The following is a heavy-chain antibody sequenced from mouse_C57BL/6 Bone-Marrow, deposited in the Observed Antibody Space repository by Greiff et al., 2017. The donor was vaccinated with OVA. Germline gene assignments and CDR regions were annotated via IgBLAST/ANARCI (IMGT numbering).Heavy chain of an antibody. D-gene: IGHD1-1*01. V-gene: IGHV1-85*01. CDR1: GYTFTSYD. CDR2: IYPRDGST. J-gene: IGHJ1*03. Sequence: QVQLKESGPELVKPGASVKLSCKASGYTFTSYDLNWVKQRPGQGLEWIGWIYPRDGSTKYNEKSKGKSTLTVDTASSTAYMELHSLTSEDSAVYFCAREWTYYYGSSPYWYFDVWGTGTTVTVSS. CDR3: AREWTYYYGSSPYWYFDV.